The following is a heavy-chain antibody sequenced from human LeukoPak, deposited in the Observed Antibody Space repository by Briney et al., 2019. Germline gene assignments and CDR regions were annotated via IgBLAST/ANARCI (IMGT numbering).Heavy chain of an antibody. Sequence: SQTLSLTCAVSGGSISSGGDSWGWIRQPPGKVLEWIGYIYQSGTAYYNPSLKSRITISVDRSKNQFSLKLSSVTAADTAFYYCVRGNRNYGDLPFDFWGQGTLVTVSS. CDR2: IYQSGTA. V-gene: IGHV4-30-2*01. J-gene: IGHJ4*02. D-gene: IGHD4-17*01. CDR1: GGSISSGGDS. CDR3: VRGNRNYGDLPFDF.